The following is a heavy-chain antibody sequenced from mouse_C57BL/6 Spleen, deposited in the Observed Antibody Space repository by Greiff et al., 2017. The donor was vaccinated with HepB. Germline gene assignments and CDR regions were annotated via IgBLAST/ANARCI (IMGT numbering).Heavy chain of an antibody. D-gene: IGHD1-1*01. J-gene: IGHJ2*01. CDR3: TRMGITTVALDYFDY. CDR2: IDPETGGT. CDR1: GYTFTDYE. Sequence: QVQLQQSGAELVRPGASVTLSCKASGYTFTDYEMHWVKQTPVHGLEWIGAIDPETGGTAYNQKFKGKAILTADKSSSTAYMELRSLTSEDSAVYYCTRMGITTVALDYFDYWGQGTTLTVSS. V-gene: IGHV1-15*01.